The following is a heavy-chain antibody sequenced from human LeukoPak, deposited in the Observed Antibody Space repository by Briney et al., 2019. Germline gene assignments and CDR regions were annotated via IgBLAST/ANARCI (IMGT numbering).Heavy chain of an antibody. CDR1: GFTFNNAW. Sequence: GGSLRLSCAASGFTFNNAWMSWVRQAPGKGLEWVGRIKSKTDGGSTDYAAPMKGRFTISRDDSKNTLYLQMDSLKTEDTAVYYCTTDVYPPLVLSFWGQGTLVTVSS. J-gene: IGHJ4*02. V-gene: IGHV3-15*01. D-gene: IGHD6-13*01. CDR2: IKSKTDGGST. CDR3: TTDVYPPLVLSF.